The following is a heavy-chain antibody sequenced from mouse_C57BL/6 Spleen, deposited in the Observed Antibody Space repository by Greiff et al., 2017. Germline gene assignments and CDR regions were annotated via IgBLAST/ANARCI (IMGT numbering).Heavy chain of an antibody. Sequence: QVQLQQPGAELVKPGASVKLSCKASGYTFTSYWMQWVKQRPGQGLEWIGEIDPSDSYTNYNQKFKGKATLTVDTSSSTAYMQLSSLTSEDSAVYYCARGGYTAMDYWGQGTSVTVSS. V-gene: IGHV1-50*01. CDR1: GYTFTSYW. J-gene: IGHJ4*01. CDR3: ARGGYTAMDY. D-gene: IGHD3-1*01. CDR2: IDPSDSYT.